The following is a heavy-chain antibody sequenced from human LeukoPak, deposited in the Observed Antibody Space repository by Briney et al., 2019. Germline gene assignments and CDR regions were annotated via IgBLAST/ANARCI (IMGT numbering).Heavy chain of an antibody. CDR3: ARDTPSYSSHLVTYYYYMDV. Sequence: ASVKVSCKASGYTFTGYYMHWVRQAPGQGLEWMGWINPNSGGTNYAQKVQGRVTMTRDTSISTAYMELSRLRSDDTAVYYCARDTPSYSSHLVTYYYYMDVWGKGTTVTVSS. CDR1: GYTFTGYY. D-gene: IGHD6-13*01. J-gene: IGHJ6*03. V-gene: IGHV1-2*02. CDR2: INPNSGGT.